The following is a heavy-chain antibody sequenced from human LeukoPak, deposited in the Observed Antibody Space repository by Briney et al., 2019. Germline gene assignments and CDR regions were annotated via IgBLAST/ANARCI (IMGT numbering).Heavy chain of an antibody. CDR1: GFTFSSYG. V-gene: IGHV3-33*03. D-gene: IGHD6-13*01. Sequence: GGSLRLSCAASGFTFSSYGMHWVRQAPGKGLEWVAVIWYDGSNKYYADSVKGRFTISRDNAKNSLYLQMNSLRAEDTALYYCAKDNGYQAAGCYYYGMDVRGQGTTVTVSS. J-gene: IGHJ6*02. CDR2: IWYDGSNK. CDR3: AKDNGYQAAGCYYYGMDV.